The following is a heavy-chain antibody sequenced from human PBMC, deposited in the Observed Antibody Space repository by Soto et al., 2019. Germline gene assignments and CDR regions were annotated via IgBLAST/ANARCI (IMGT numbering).Heavy chain of an antibody. V-gene: IGHV4-31*03. D-gene: IGHD6-6*01. CDR1: GGPISSGGYY. CDR2: IDYSGST. Sequence: QVQLQETDPGLVKPSQTLSLTCTVSGGPISSGGYYWSWIRQHPGKGLEWIGYIDYSGSTYHNPSLKSRVTISVDTSKNQFSLKLTSVTAADTAVYYCARDSGVAIAARPGGWFDPWGQGTLVTVSS. J-gene: IGHJ5*02. CDR3: ARDSGVAIAARPGGWFDP.